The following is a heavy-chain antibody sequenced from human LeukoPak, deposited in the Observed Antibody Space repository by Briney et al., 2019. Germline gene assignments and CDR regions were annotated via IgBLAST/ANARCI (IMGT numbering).Heavy chain of an antibody. CDR1: GFTFSTYG. V-gene: IGHV3-30*03. CDR3: ASQQSFHYYYMDV. CDR2: ISYDGSHI. Sequence: GGSLRLSCAASGFTFSTYGLHWVRQAPGKGLEWVAVISYDGSHIYYADSVKGRFTISRDNSKNTLYLQMNSLRAEDTAVYYCASQQSFHYYYMDVWGKGTTVTVSS. D-gene: IGHD2/OR15-2a*01. J-gene: IGHJ6*03.